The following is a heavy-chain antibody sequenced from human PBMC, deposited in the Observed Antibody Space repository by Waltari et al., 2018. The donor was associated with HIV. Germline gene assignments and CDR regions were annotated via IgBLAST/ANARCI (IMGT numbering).Heavy chain of an antibody. CDR2: IWYDGSNK. V-gene: IGHV3-33*01. CDR3: AREDLLYCGGDCYPGDY. Sequence: VQLVESGGGVVQPGRSLRLPWAPTVCTFSRYGMPRVRQAPGKGLEWVAVIWYDGSNKDYADSVKGRFTIARDNSKNTLYLQMNSLRAEDTAVYYCAREDLLYCGGDCYPGDYWGQGTLVTVSS. D-gene: IGHD2-21*02. CDR1: VCTFSRYG. J-gene: IGHJ4*02.